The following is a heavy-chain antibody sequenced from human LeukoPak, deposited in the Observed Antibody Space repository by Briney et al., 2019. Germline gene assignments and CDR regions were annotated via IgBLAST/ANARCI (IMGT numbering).Heavy chain of an antibody. CDR1: GFTFSSYA. CDR2: ISYDGSNK. J-gene: IGHJ4*02. V-gene: IGHV3-30*04. Sequence: PGRSLRLSCAASGFTFSSYAMHWVRQAPGKGLEWVAVISYDGSNKYYADSVKGRFTISRDNSKNTLYLQMNSLRAEDTAVYYCAKEVRYDSSGYWWGQGTLVTVSS. D-gene: IGHD3-22*01. CDR3: AKEVRYDSSGYW.